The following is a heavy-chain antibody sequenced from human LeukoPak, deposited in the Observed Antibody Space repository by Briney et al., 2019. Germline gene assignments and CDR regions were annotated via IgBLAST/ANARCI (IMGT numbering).Heavy chain of an antibody. D-gene: IGHD3-22*01. CDR1: GYTFTSNP. CDR3: ARDHYYDSSRNGYDY. Sequence: GASVKVSCKASGYTFTSNPMYWVRQAPGQRLEWMGWINVGNGNTKYSQNLQDRVTITRDTSASTAYMELSSLRSDDTAVYYCARDHYYDSSRNGYDYWGQGTLVTVSS. J-gene: IGHJ4*02. CDR2: INVGNGNT. V-gene: IGHV1-3*01.